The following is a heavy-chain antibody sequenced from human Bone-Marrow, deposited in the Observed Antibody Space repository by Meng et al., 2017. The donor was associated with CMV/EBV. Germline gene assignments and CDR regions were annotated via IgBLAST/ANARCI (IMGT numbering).Heavy chain of an antibody. J-gene: IGHJ6*02. CDR1: GFTFSSYA. CDR3: AREGKGLDV. Sequence: GGSLRLSCAASGFTFSSYAMHWVRQAPGKGLEWVAVISYDGSNKYYADSVKGRFTISRDNSKNTLYLQMNSLRVEDTAVYYCAREGKGLDVWGQGTTVTVSS. CDR2: ISYDGSNK. V-gene: IGHV3-30*04.